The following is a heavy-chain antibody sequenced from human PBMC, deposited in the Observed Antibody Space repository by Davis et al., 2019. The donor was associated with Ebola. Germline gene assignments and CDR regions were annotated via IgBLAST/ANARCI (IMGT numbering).Heavy chain of an antibody. CDR2: ISYDGSNK. V-gene: IGHV3-30-3*01. Sequence: PGGSLRLSCAASGFTFSSYAMHWVRQAPGKGLEWVAVISYDGSNKYYADSVKGRFTISRDNSKNTLYLQMNSLRAEDTAVYYCARAAWEWLWANYGMDVWGQGTTVTVSS. CDR3: ARAAWEWLWANYGMDV. CDR1: GFTFSSYA. D-gene: IGHD3-3*01. J-gene: IGHJ6*02.